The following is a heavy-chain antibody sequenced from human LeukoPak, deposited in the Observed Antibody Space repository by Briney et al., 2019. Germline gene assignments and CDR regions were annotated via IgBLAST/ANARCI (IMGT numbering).Heavy chain of an antibody. V-gene: IGHV5-51*01. CDR2: IYPGDSDT. CDR1: GYSFTSYW. J-gene: IGHJ6*02. Sequence: GESLKISCKGSGYSFTSYWIGWVRQMPGKGLEWMGFIYPGDSDTRYSPSFQGQVTISADKSISTAYLQWSSLKASDTAMYYCARHSSGDYFYYYGMDVWGQGTTVTVSS. CDR3: ARHSSGDYFYYYGMDV. D-gene: IGHD4-17*01.